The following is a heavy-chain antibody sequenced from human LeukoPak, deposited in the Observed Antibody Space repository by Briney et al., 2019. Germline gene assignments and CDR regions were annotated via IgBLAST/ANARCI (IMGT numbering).Heavy chain of an antibody. D-gene: IGHD3-16*01. Sequence: SETLSLTCSVSCGSVPSGTYHWGWIRQPPGKGLEWIGSVYFDGGTHYNPSLQSRVTISVDTSKNQFSLRLSSVTAADTALYYCARYHYYDGRGRFDPWGQGTLVTVSS. CDR3: ARYHYYDGRGRFDP. CDR1: CGSVPSGTYH. V-gene: IGHV4-39*07. J-gene: IGHJ5*02. CDR2: VYFDGGT.